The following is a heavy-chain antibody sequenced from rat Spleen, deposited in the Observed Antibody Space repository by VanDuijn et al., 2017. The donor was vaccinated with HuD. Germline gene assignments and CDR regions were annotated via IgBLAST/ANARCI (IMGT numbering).Heavy chain of an antibody. Sequence: QVQLKESGPGLVQPSQTLSLTCTVSGFSLTNYGVTWVRQPPGKGLEWIGEVWGGGSLHYDSAVQSRLNISRDTSKSQVFLKVNSLQTEDTAMYFCARSYGGYTQHWFAYWGQGTLVTVSS. CDR1: GFSLTNYG. V-gene: IGHV2-16*01. CDR2: VWGGGSL. J-gene: IGHJ3*01. D-gene: IGHD1-11*01. CDR3: ARSYGGYTQHWFAY.